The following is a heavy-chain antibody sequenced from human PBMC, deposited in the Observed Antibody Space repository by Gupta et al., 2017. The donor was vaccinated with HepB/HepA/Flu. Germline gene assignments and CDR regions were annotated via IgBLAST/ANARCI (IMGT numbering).Heavy chain of an antibody. CDR3: ARIRAANWGSHWWAFDI. CDR1: GFSLSTSGMC. CDR2: IDWDDDK. J-gene: IGHJ3*02. V-gene: IGHV2-70*01. D-gene: IGHD7-27*01. Sequence: QVTLRESGPALVKPTQTLTLTCTFSGFSLSTSGMCVSWIRQPPGKALEWLALIDWDDDKYYSTSLKTRLTISKDTSKNQVVLTMTNMDPVDTATYYCARIRAANWGSHWWAFDIWGQGTMVTVSS.